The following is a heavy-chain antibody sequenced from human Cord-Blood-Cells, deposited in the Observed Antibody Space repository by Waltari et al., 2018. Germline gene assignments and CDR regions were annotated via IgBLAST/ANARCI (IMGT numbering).Heavy chain of an antibody. V-gene: IGHV1-69*04. J-gene: IGHJ4*02. Sequence: QVQLVQSGAEVKKPGSSVKVSCKASGGTFSSYAITWVRQAPGQGLEWMGGIIPILGIANYAQKFQGRVTITADESTSTAYMELSSLRSEDTAVYYCAREGPNYYDSRGYGGGFDYWGQGTLVTVSS. CDR2: IIPILGIA. D-gene: IGHD3-22*01. CDR1: GGTFSSYA. CDR3: AREGPNYYDSRGYGGGFDY.